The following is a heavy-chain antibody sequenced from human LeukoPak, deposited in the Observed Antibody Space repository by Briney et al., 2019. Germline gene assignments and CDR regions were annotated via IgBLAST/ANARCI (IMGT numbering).Heavy chain of an antibody. CDR2: IYYSGST. Sequence: PSETLSLTCTVSGGSISSSSYYWGWVRQPPGKGLEWIGSIYYSGSTYYNPSLKSRVTISVDTSKNQFSLKLSSVTAADTAVYYCARLQAYSSSLLIWGQGTMVTVSS. D-gene: IGHD6-13*01. CDR3: ARLQAYSSSLLI. J-gene: IGHJ3*02. CDR1: GGSISSSSYY. V-gene: IGHV4-39*01.